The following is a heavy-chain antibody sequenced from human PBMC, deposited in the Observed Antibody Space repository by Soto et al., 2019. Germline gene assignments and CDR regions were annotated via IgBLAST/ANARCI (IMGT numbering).Heavy chain of an antibody. CDR3: ARTLYGSGSYPDFDY. J-gene: IGHJ4*02. D-gene: IGHD3-10*01. V-gene: IGHV4-31*03. CDR2: IYYSGST. CDR1: GGSISSGGYY. Sequence: QVQLQESGPGLVKPSQTLSLTCTVSGGSISSGGYYWSWIRQHPGKGLEWIGYIYYSGSTYYNPSPKSRVTISVDTSKNQFSLKLSSVTAADTAVYYCARTLYGSGSYPDFDYWGQGTLVTVSS.